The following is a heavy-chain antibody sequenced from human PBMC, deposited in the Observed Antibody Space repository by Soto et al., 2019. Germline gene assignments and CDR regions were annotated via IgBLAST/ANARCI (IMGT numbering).Heavy chain of an antibody. V-gene: IGHV1-3*01. Sequence: SGKACFWTFGYTFTNYVIHWVRQAPGQGLEWMGWINAGTGNTKYSQKLQDRLTISRDTSAATAYLDLSRLASEDTAVYYCARGRASWYWDFWGHGTLVTVSS. CDR1: GYTFTNYV. CDR2: INAGTGNT. D-gene: IGHD2-8*02. CDR3: ARGRASWYWDF. J-gene: IGHJ4*01.